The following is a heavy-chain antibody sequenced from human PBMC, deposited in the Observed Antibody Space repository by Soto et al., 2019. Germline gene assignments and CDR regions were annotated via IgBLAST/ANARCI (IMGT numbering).Heavy chain of an antibody. V-gene: IGHV2-5*02. CDR3: AHGRIRDWYFNL. CDR2: IYWDDDK. Sequence: QITLKESGPTLGKPTQTLTLICTFSVFSLSTSGVGVGWIRQPPGKALEWLALIYWDDDKRYSPSLKSRLTITKDTSKNQVVLTMTHMDPVDTATYDCAHGRIRDWYFNLWGRGTLVTVSS. CDR1: VFSLSTSGVG. J-gene: IGHJ2*01.